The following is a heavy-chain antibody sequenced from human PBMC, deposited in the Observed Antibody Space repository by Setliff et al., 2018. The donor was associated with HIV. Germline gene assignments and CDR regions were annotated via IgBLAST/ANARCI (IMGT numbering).Heavy chain of an antibody. CDR3: VKDGTLIGRYYQFFDA. V-gene: IGHV3-9*01. Sequence: GGSLRLSCAASGFTFNDYALHWVRQPPGKGLEWVSGITWNSDNTYYADSVKGRFTISRDNAKNSVYLQMTSLRPEDTAFYCCVKDGTLIGRYYQFFDAWGKGIMVTVSS. J-gene: IGHJ6*04. D-gene: IGHD1-26*01. CDR1: GFTFNDYA. CDR2: ITWNSDNT.